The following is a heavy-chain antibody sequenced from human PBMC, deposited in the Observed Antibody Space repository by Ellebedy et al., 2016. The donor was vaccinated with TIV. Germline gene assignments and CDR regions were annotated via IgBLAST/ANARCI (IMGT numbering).Heavy chain of an antibody. Sequence: MPSETLSLTCSVSATVISRFYWSWIRPPPGTGLEWTGDIYISKSTNSHPSLKSRVTISVDTPKNQFSLRLSPVTAADTAVYYCGRLPGEDSRGYYFDHWGQGTLVTVSS. V-gene: IGHV4-4*08. J-gene: IGHJ4*02. D-gene: IGHD3-22*01. CDR2: IYISKST. CDR3: GRLPGEDSRGYYFDH. CDR1: ATVISRFY.